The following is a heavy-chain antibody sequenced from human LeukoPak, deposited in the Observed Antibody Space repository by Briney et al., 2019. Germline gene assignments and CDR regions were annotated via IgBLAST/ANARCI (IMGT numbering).Heavy chain of an antibody. V-gene: IGHV1-69*04. CDR3: ARASGDGY. CDR1: GYTFTGYY. D-gene: IGHD7-27*01. Sequence: SVKVSCKASGYTFTGYYMHWVRQAPGQGLEWMGRIIPILGIANYAQKFQGRVTITADKSTSTAYMELSSLRSEDTAVYYCARASGDGYWGQGTLVTVSS. CDR2: IIPILGIA. J-gene: IGHJ4*02.